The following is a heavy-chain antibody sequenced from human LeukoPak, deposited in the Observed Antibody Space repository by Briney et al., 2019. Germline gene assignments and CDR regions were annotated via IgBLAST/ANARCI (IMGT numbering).Heavy chain of an antibody. CDR3: ARDLHGYYDSSGYLLDY. Sequence: GGSLRLSCAASGFTFSSYAMSWVRQAPGKGLEWVAVIWYDGSNKYYADSVKGRFTISRDNSKNTLYLQMNSLRAEDTAVYYCARDLHGYYDSSGYLLDYWGQGTLVTVSS. V-gene: IGHV3-33*08. D-gene: IGHD3-22*01. CDR2: IWYDGSNK. J-gene: IGHJ4*02. CDR1: GFTFSSYA.